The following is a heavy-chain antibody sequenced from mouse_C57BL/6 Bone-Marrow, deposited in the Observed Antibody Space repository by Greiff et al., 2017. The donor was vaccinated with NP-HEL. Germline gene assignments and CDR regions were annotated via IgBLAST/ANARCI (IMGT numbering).Heavy chain of an antibody. CDR2: IRNKANGYTT. Sequence: EVKLVESGGGLVQPGGSLSLSCAASGFTFTDYYMSWVRQPPGKALEWLGFIRNKANGYTTEYSASVKGRFTISRDNSQSILYLQMNALRAEDSATYYCARSLYYYGSSSPFAYWGQGTLVTVSA. D-gene: IGHD1-1*01. J-gene: IGHJ3*01. CDR1: GFTFTDYY. CDR3: ARSLYYYGSSSPFAY. V-gene: IGHV7-3*01.